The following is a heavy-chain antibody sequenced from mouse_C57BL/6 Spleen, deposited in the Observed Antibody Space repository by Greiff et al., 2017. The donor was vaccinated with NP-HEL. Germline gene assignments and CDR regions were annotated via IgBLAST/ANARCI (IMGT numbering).Heavy chain of an antibody. V-gene: IGHV1-63*01. D-gene: IGHD1-1*01. J-gene: IGHJ1*03. CDR1: GYTFTNYW. CDR3: TRCDYYGSSYGYFDV. CDR2: IYPGGGYT. Sequence: VQLQQSGAELVRPGTSVKMSCKASGYTFTNYWIGWVKQRPGHGLEWIGDIYPGGGYTNYNEKFKGKATLTADKSSSTAYMQFSSLTSGDSAIYYCTRCDYYGSSYGYFDVWGTGTTVTVSS.